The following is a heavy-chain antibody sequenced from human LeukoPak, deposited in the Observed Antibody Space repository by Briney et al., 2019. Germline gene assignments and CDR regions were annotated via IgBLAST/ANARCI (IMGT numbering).Heavy chain of an antibody. D-gene: IGHD6-19*01. CDR1: GFTFSSYS. V-gene: IGHV3-30*03. CDR3: AVVAGRFPPDY. CDR2: TSFDESNK. Sequence: GGSLRLSCATSGFTFSSYSMNWVRQAPGKGLEWVAFTSFDESNKFYADSVEGRFTISRDNSKNTLFLQMHNLRVDDTAMYFCAVVAGRFPPDYWGQGTLVTVSS. J-gene: IGHJ4*02.